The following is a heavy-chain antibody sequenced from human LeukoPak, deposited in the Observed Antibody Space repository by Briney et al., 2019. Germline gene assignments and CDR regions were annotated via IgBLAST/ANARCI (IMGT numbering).Heavy chain of an antibody. CDR1: GGSISSYY. D-gene: IGHD6-19*01. J-gene: IGHJ4*02. CDR3: ARAGSDHSSGWQEFDY. CDR2: IYYSGST. Sequence: SETLSLTCTVSGGSISSYYWSWIRQPPGKGLEWIGYIYYSGSTNYNPSLKSRVTISVDTSKNQFSLKLSSVTAADTAVYYCARAGSDHSSGWQEFDYWGQGTLVTVSS. V-gene: IGHV4-59*08.